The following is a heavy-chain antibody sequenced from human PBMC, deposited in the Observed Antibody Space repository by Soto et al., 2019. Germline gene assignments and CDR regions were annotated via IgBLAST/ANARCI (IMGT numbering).Heavy chain of an antibody. CDR3: AKDFRYYDSSGLIDY. CDR2: ISYDGSNK. Sequence: LRLSCAASGFTFSSYGMHWVRQAPGKGLEWVAVISYDGSNKYYADSVKGRFTISRDNSKNTLYLQMNSLRAEDTAVYYCAKDFRYYDSSGLIDYWGQGTLVTVSS. CDR1: GFTFSSYG. J-gene: IGHJ4*02. D-gene: IGHD3-22*01. V-gene: IGHV3-30*18.